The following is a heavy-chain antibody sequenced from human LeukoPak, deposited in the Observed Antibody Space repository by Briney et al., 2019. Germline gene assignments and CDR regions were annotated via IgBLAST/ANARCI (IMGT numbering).Heavy chain of an antibody. CDR3: ARDEYYGSGIYAMDV. CDR2: LYRGGDT. CDR1: GFTVSSNY. D-gene: IGHD3-10*01. J-gene: IGHJ6*02. V-gene: IGHV3-53*01. Sequence: GGSLRLSCAVSGFTVSSNYMSWVRQAPETGLEWVSVLYRGGDTYYADSVEGRFTISRDNSKNTLHLQMNSLRAEDTAVYYCARDEYYGSGIYAMDVWGQGTTVTVSS.